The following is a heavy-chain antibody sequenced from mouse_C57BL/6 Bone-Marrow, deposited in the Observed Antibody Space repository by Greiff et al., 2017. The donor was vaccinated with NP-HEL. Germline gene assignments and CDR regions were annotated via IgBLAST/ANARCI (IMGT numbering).Heavy chain of an antibody. D-gene: IGHD1-1*01. Sequence: QVQLKESGAELARPGASVKLSCKASGYTFTSYGISWVKQRTGQGLEWIGEIYPRSGNTYYNEKFKGKATLTADKSSSTAYMELRSLTSEDSAVYFCASAGRPITTAMDYWGQGTSVTVSS. CDR3: ASAGRPITTAMDY. V-gene: IGHV1-81*01. CDR2: IYPRSGNT. J-gene: IGHJ4*01. CDR1: GYTFTSYG.